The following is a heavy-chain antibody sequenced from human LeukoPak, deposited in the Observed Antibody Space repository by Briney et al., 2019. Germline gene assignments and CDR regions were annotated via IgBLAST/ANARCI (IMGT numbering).Heavy chain of an antibody. Sequence: PSETLSLTCSVSGGSISSYYWTWIRQPAGKGLEWIGRIYTSGSTNYNPSLKSRVTMPVDTSKNQFSLKLRSVTAADTAVYYCAREGGGSSSWYNYFDYWGQGTLVTVSS. V-gene: IGHV4-4*07. J-gene: IGHJ4*02. CDR3: AREGGGSSSWYNYFDY. CDR1: GGSISSYY. CDR2: IYTSGST. D-gene: IGHD6-13*01.